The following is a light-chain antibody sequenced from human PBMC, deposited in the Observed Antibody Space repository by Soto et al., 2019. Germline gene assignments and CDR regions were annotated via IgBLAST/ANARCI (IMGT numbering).Light chain of an antibody. V-gene: IGKV1-39*01. Sequence: DIQMTQSPSSLSASVGDRVTITCRASQSISSYLNWYQQKPGKAPKLLMYAASSLQSGVPSRFSGSGSGTDFTLTINTLQPEDFATDYCQQSYSTPQTCGQGTNLEIK. CDR2: AAS. CDR1: QSISSY. CDR3: QQSYSTPQT. J-gene: IGKJ2*01.